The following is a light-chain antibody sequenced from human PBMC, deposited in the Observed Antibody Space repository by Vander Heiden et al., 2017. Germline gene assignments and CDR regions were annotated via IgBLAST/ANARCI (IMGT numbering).Light chain of an antibody. CDR1: SSNIGAGYV. CDR3: QSFDSSLSGYV. Sequence: QSVLTQPPSVSGAPGPRVTISCTGSSSNIGAGYVVSWYQQLPGTVPKLLIFGNTNRPSGVPDRFSGSESGASASLAIAGLQAEDEAEYYCQSFDSSLSGYVFGTGTKVTVL. V-gene: IGLV1-40*01. J-gene: IGLJ1*01. CDR2: GNT.